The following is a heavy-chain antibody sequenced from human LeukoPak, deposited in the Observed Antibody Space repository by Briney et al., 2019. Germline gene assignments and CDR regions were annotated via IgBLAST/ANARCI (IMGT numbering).Heavy chain of an antibody. J-gene: IGHJ4*02. CDR3: ARFKWNQYYFDY. CDR1: GFTCSSYS. CDR2: ISSSSSYI. V-gene: IGHV3-21*01. Sequence: GGSLRLXCAASGFTCSSYSMNWVRQAPGKGLESVSSISSSSSYIYYADSVKGRFTISRDNAKNSLYLQMNSLRAEDTAVYYCARFKWNQYYFDYWGQGTLVTVSS. D-gene: IGHD1-1*01.